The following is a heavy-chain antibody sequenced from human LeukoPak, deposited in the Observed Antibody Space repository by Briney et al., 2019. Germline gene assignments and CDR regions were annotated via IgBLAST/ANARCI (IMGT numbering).Heavy chain of an antibody. CDR3: VASGLSPFDY. V-gene: IGHV4-39*07. J-gene: IGHJ4*02. D-gene: IGHD1-26*01. CDR1: GGSINSDPYY. Sequence: SETLSLTCTVSGGSINSDPYYWSWIRQPPGKGLECIGDINHSGTTNYNPSLKSRVTLSVDTSKNQFSLKLTSVTAADTAVYYCVASGLSPFDYSGQGTLVTVSS. CDR2: INHSGTT.